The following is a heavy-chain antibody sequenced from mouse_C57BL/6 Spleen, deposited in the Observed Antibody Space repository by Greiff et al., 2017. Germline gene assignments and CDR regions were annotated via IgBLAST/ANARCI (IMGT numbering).Heavy chain of an antibody. CDR2: IDPNSGGT. D-gene: IGHD2-3*01. J-gene: IGHJ3*01. V-gene: IGHV1-72*01. CDR3: ARGDGYSWFAY. Sequence: QVQLHQSGAELVKPGASVKLSCKASGYTFTSYWMHWVKQRPGRGLAWIGRIDPNSGGTKYNEQFTSKATLTVDKPSSTAYMQLSSLTSEVYSVYNCARGDGYSWFAYWGQGTLVTVSA. CDR1: GYTFTSYW.